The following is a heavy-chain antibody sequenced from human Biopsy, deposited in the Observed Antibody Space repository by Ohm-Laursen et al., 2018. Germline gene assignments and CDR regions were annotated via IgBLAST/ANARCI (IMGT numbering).Heavy chain of an antibody. CDR3: ARDEGVTVIRGLYY. CDR1: GGSMGSYY. J-gene: IGHJ4*02. Sequence: ETLSLTCTVSGGSMGSYYWTWIRQPPGKGLEWIGYIYNSGSTNYNPSLKSRVTISIDKSKNQFFLKLSSVTAEDTTVYYCARDEGVTVIRGLYYWGQGALFTVSS. D-gene: IGHD2-21*02. V-gene: IGHV4-59*01. CDR2: IYNSGST.